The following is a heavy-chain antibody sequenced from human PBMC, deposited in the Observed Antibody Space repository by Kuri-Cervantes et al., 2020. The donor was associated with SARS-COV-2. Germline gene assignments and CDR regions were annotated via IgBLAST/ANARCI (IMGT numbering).Heavy chain of an antibody. Sequence: SVKVSCKPSGGTFSSYAISRVRQAPGQGLEWMGGSIPIFGTANYAQKFQGRVTITADESTSTAYMELSSLTAADTAVYYCARHGTGYDFWSGYYGEDYGGQGTLVTVSS. D-gene: IGHD3-3*01. V-gene: IGHV1-69*13. CDR3: ARHGTGYDFWSGYYGEDY. J-gene: IGHJ4*02. CDR2: SIPIFGTA. CDR1: GGTFSSYA.